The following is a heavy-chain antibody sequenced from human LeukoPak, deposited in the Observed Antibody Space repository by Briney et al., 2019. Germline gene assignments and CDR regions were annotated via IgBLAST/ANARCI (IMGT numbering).Heavy chain of an antibody. CDR1: GFTFSDYY. D-gene: IGHD5-18*01. J-gene: IGHJ4*02. V-gene: IGHV3-11*01. CDR3: ARRALWPTYYFDY. CDR2: ISSSGSTI. Sequence: GGSLRLSCAVSGFTFSDYYMSWIRQAPGKGLEWVSYISSSGSTIYYADSVKGRFTISRDNAKNSLYLQMNSLRAEDTAVYYCARRALWPTYYFDYWGQGTLVTVSS.